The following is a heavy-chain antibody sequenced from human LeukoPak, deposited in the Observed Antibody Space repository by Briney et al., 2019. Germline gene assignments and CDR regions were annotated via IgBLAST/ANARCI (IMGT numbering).Heavy chain of an antibody. CDR2: INHSGRT. CDR1: GGSFSSHY. V-gene: IGHV4-59*11. Sequence: SETLSLTCTVSGGSFSSHYWSWIRQPPGKGLEWIGYINHSGRTNYNTSLKSRVIISVDTSKNQFSLKLSSVTAADTAVYYCARGRFGDYNYYGMDVWGQGTTVTVSS. J-gene: IGHJ6*02. D-gene: IGHD3-10*01. CDR3: ARGRFGDYNYYGMDV.